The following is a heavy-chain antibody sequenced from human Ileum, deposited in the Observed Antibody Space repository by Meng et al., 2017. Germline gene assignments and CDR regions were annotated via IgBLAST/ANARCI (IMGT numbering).Heavy chain of an antibody. CDR3: AREPSFGEHDY. J-gene: IGHJ4*02. D-gene: IGHD3-10*01. CDR1: GFTLSTYT. Sequence: GQLVESGGDLVQTGGSLRLSCAAFGFTLSTYTMRWVRQAPGKGPEWVTAISHDGSSYVYADSVKGRFTISRDNSKNTLYLQMNSLTPEDTAVYYCAREPSFGEHDYWGQGTLVTVSS. V-gene: IGHV3-30*01. CDR2: ISHDGSSY.